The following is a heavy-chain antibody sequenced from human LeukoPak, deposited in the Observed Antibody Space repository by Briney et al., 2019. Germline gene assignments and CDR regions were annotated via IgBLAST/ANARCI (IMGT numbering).Heavy chain of an antibody. Sequence: GGSLRLSCVASGFTFDDYAIHWVRQAPGEGLEWVSGVSWNSGNIGYADSVKGRFTISRDNAKNSLYLQMNSLRPEDTAFYYCAKETPYNSGWGGYALDVWGLGTMVTVSS. CDR2: VSWNSGNI. J-gene: IGHJ3*01. D-gene: IGHD6-19*01. CDR1: GFTFDDYA. V-gene: IGHV3-9*01. CDR3: AKETPYNSGWGGYALDV.